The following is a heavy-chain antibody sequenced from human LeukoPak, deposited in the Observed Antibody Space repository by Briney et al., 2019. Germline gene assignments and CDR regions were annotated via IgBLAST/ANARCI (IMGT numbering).Heavy chain of an antibody. V-gene: IGHV3-15*01. CDR1: GLTFANTW. CDR2: VQDTINDGTT. D-gene: IGHD6-19*01. J-gene: IGHJ4*02. Sequence: PGGSLRLSCTASGLTFANTWLSWVRQAPGKGLEWVGRVQDTINDGTTDYAAPVKGRFTISRDDSRNTLYLQMNSLRSEDSALYYCATYRSGWSFSNWGQGTLVTVSS. CDR3: ATYRSGWSFSN.